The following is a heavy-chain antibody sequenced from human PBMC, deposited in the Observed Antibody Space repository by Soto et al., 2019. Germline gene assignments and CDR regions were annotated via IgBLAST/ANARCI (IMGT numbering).Heavy chain of an antibody. D-gene: IGHD5-18*01. CDR1: GFTFTNYW. Sequence: GGSLRLSCVASGFTFTNYWTHWVRQAPGKGLVWVSYINSDGSNTNYADSVKGRFTISRDNAKNTLYLQMNSLRAEDTALYYSTRAGRYNYDNWFDPWGQGTLVTVSS. CDR3: TRAGRYNYDNWFDP. CDR2: INSDGSNT. J-gene: IGHJ5*02. V-gene: IGHV3-74*01.